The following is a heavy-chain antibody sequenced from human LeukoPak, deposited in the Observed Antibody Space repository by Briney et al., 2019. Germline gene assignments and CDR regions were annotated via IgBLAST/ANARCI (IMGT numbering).Heavy chain of an antibody. CDR1: GFTFRSYA. D-gene: IGHD2-15*01. Sequence: PGRSLRLSCAASGFTFRSYAMSWVRQAPGKGLEWVSAISGSGGSTYYADSVKGRFTISRDNSKNTLYFQMNSLRAEDTAVYYCARARGLPVGTKADCSGGRCSDAFDIWGQGTMVTVSS. J-gene: IGHJ3*02. CDR2: ISGSGGST. CDR3: ARARGLPVGTKADCSGGRCSDAFDI. V-gene: IGHV3-23*01.